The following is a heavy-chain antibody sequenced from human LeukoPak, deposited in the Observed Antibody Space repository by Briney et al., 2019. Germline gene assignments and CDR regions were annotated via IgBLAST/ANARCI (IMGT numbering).Heavy chain of an antibody. D-gene: IGHD3-22*01. J-gene: IGHJ4*02. CDR2: INHSGST. CDR3: ARLGSSGYYY. V-gene: IGHV4-34*01. CDR1: GGSFSGYY. Sequence: SETLSLTCAVYGGSFSGYYWSWIRQPPGKGLEWIGEINHSGSTNYNPSLKSRITISVDTSKNQFSLKLSSVTAADTAVYYCARLGSSGYYYWGQGTLVTVSS.